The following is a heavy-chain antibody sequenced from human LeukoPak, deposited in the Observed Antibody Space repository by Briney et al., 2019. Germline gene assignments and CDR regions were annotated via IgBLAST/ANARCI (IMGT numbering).Heavy chain of an antibody. V-gene: IGHV4-4*07. CDR1: GGSISSYY. J-gene: IGHJ5*02. CDR2: IYTSGST. D-gene: IGHD6-19*01. CDR3: ARGTQWLVTGWFDP. Sequence: SETLSLTCTVSGGSISSYYWSWIRQPAGEGLEWIGRIYTSGSTNYNPSLKSRVTMSVDTSKNQFSLNLFSVTAADTAVYYCARGTQWLVTGWFDPWGQGTLVTVSS.